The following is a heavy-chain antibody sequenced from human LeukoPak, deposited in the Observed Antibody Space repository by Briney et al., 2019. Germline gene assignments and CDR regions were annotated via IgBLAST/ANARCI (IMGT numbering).Heavy chain of an antibody. CDR2: INHIGTT. D-gene: IGHD2-2*01. CDR3: ARVIVVVPAARGIDP. Sequence: SETLSLTCAVYGGYFSGYYWSWVRQPPGKGQEWVGEINHIGTTNYNPSLNSRVTISVYTSKNQFSLKLSSVTAADTAVYYCARVIVVVPAARGIDPWGQGTLVTVSS. J-gene: IGHJ5*02. V-gene: IGHV4-34*01. CDR1: GGYFSGYY.